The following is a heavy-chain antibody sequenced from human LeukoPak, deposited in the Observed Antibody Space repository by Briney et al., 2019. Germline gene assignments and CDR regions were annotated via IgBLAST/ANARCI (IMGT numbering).Heavy chain of an antibody. J-gene: IGHJ4*02. D-gene: IGHD5-18*01. CDR3: ASTGGGYSYGFAFDY. CDR2: IIPIFGTA. CDR1: GGTFSSYA. Sequence: ASVKVSCKASGGTFSSYAISWVRQAPGQGLEWMGGIIPIFGTANYAQKFQGRVTITADESTSTAYMELSSLRSEDTAVYYCASTGGGYSYGFAFDYWGQGTLVTVSS. V-gene: IGHV1-69*13.